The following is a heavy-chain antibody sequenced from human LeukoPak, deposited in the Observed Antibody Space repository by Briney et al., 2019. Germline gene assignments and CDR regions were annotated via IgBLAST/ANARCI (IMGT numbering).Heavy chain of an antibody. J-gene: IGHJ5*02. CDR3: AALRDGYNLA. V-gene: IGHV1-69*05. CDR2: IIPIFGTP. Sequence: ASVKVSCKASGGTFSRYAINWVRQAPGQGLEWMGRIIPIFGTPNYAQKFQGRVTMTTDTSTSTAYMELRSLRSDDTAVYYCAALRDGYNLAWGQGTLVTVSS. D-gene: IGHD5-24*01. CDR1: GGTFSRYA.